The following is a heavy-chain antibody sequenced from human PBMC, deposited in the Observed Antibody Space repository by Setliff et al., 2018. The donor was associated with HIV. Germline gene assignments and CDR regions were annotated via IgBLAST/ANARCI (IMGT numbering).Heavy chain of an antibody. CDR2: INHDRTT. CDR3: ARGSRQLTIFGVVFKTNYYFMDV. D-gene: IGHD3-3*01. Sequence: SETLSLTCAVYGGTFSGYYWSWIRQPPGKGLEWIGEINHDRTTNYNPSLKSRVTISVDTSKNQFSLTLNSVTAADTAVYYCARGSRQLTIFGVVFKTNYYFMDVWGKGTAVTSP. CDR1: GGTFSGYY. J-gene: IGHJ6*03. V-gene: IGHV4-34*01.